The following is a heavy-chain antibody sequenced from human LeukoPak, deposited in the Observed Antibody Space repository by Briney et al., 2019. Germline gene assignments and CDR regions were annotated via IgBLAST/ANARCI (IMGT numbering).Heavy chain of an antibody. CDR2: IKQDGSEK. Sequence: HAGGSLRLSCAASGFTFSSYWMSWVRQAPGKGLEWVANIKQDGSEKYYVDSVKGRFTISRDNAKNSLYLQMNSLRAEDTAVYYCARRGYTYGWGWFDPWGQGTLVTVSS. J-gene: IGHJ5*02. CDR3: ARRGYTYGWGWFDP. D-gene: IGHD5-18*01. CDR1: GFTFSSYW. V-gene: IGHV3-7*01.